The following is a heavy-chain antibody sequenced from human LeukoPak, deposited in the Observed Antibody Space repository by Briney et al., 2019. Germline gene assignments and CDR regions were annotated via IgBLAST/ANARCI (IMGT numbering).Heavy chain of an antibody. D-gene: IGHD6-13*01. J-gene: IGHJ1*01. CDR2: ISYDGRTT. CDR3: AKESTSYTSGWFFQH. Sequence: GGSLRLSCAASGFTFSNYGMQWVRQAPGKGPEWLAVISYDGRTTFYADSVKGRFTISRDNSKNTVGLQMSSLRAEDTAVYYCAKESTSYTSGWFFQHWGQGTLVTVSS. V-gene: IGHV3-30*18. CDR1: GFTFSNYG.